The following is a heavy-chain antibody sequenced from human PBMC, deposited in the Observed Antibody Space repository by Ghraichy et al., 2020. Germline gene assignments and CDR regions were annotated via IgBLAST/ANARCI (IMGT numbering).Heavy chain of an antibody. CDR2: IKQDGNEK. J-gene: IGHJ4*02. Sequence: GESLNISCAASGFHFTAYWMTWVRQAPGKGLEWVANIKQDGNEKNYVDSVKGRFTVSRDSGQNSVFLQMNNLRADDTAVYYCAREGYGNSYGSHYFDYWGQGSLVTVST. CDR3: AREGYGNSYGSHYFDY. V-gene: IGHV3-7*01. D-gene: IGHD5-18*01. CDR1: GFHFTAYW.